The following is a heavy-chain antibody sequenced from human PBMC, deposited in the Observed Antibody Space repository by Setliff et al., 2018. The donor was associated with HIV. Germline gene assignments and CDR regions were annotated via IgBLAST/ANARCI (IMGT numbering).Heavy chain of an antibody. CDR3: ARGVRDSGSYYEQYNFDY. D-gene: IGHD1-26*01. CDR1: GGSFSGYY. V-gene: IGHV4-34*01. Sequence: PTETLSLTCAVYGGSFSGYYWSWIRQPPGKGLEWIGEITHSGSTNYNPSLTSRVTMSVDTSKNQLSLKLSSVTAADTAVYYCARGVRDSGSYYEQYNFDYWGQGTPVTVSS. J-gene: IGHJ4*02. CDR2: ITHSGST.